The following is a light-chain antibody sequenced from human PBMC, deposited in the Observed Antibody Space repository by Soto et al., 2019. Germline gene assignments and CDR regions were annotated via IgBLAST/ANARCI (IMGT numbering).Light chain of an antibody. CDR1: QGISTY. CDR3: QKYNSAPLT. J-gene: IGKJ4*01. Sequence: EIPMTQSPSSLSASVGGRVTITCRASQGISTYLAWYQQKPGKVPKLLIYAASTLHSGVPSRFSGSGSGTEFTLTISSLQPEDFATYYCQKYNSAPLTFGGGTKVEIK. V-gene: IGKV1-27*01. CDR2: AAS.